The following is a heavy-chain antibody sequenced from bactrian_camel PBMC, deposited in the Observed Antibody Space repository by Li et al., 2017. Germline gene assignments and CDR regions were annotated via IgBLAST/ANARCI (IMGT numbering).Heavy chain of an antibody. CDR1: GYTLNTY. D-gene: IGHD2*01. J-gene: IGHJ4*01. CDR2: IATGSGNT. Sequence: DVQLVESGGGLVQPGGSQTLACAASGYTLNTYSWFRQAPGKEREGVARIATGSGNTYYADSVKGRFTISREAKNTLYLQMSSLKPEDTAMYYCAAGFVLPGPCVEMRWSFPAGHWGQGTQVTV. V-gene: IGHV3S31*01. CDR3: AAGFVLPGPCVEMRWSFPAGH.